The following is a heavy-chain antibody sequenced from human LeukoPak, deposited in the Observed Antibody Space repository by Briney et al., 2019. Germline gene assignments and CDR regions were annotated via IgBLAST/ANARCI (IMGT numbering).Heavy chain of an antibody. CDR2: ISVDNGKT. CDR3: ARVDCSGDSCYSAGY. Sequence: ASVKVSCKASGYTFFCYGVTWVRQVPGQGLAWMGWISVDNGKTNYAQKLQGRVTLTTDISTSTAYMELRSLRSDDTAVYYCARVDCSGDSCYSAGYWGQGTLVTVSS. D-gene: IGHD2-15*01. CDR1: GYTFFCYG. V-gene: IGHV1-18*01. J-gene: IGHJ4*02.